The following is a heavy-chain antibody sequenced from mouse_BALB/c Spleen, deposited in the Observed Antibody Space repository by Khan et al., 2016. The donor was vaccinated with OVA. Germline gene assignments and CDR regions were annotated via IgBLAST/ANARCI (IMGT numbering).Heavy chain of an antibody. CDR1: GISITTGNYG. Sequence: EVELQESGPGLVKPSQTVSLTCTVTGISITTGNYGWSWIRHFPGNKLEWIGYLYYSGTTTYNPSLTSRTTITRDTSKNRFFLEMNSLTTEDTATYYCARDRGGFDSYYFDYWGQGTALTVSS. V-gene: IGHV3-5*02. D-gene: IGHD2-2*01. CDR2: LYYSGTT. J-gene: IGHJ2*01. CDR3: ARDRGGFDSYYFDY.